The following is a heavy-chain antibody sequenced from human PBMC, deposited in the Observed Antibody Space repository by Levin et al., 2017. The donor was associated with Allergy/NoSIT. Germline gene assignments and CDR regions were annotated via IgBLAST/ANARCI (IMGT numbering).Heavy chain of an antibody. CDR1: GFTFSSYW. D-gene: IGHD3-10*01. V-gene: IGHV3-74*01. J-gene: IGHJ3*02. CDR3: AITWGGVGRAFDI. CDR2: INSDGSST. Sequence: GGSLRLSCAASGFTFSSYWMHWVRQAPGKGLVWVSRINSDGSSTSYADSVKGRFTISRDNAKNTLYLQMNSLRAEDTAVYYCAITWGGVGRAFDIWGQGTMVTVSS.